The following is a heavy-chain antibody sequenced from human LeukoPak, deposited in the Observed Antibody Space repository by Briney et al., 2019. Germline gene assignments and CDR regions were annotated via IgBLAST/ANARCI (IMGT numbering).Heavy chain of an antibody. Sequence: AASVKVPCKASGYTFTSYDINWVRQATGQGLEWMGWMNPNSGNTGYAQKFQGRVTMTRNTSISTAYMELSSLRSEDTAVYYCAREVATDYYYYYGMDVWGQGTTVTVSS. D-gene: IGHD5-12*01. CDR1: GYTFTSYD. CDR3: AREVATDYYYYYGMDV. CDR2: MNPNSGNT. J-gene: IGHJ6*02. V-gene: IGHV1-8*01.